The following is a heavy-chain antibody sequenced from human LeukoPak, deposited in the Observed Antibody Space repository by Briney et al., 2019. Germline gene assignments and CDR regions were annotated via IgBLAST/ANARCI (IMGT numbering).Heavy chain of an antibody. D-gene: IGHD1-26*01. J-gene: IGHJ4*02. CDR2: ISYDGSNK. Sequence: PGRSLRLSCAASGFTFSSYGMHWVRQAPGKGLERVAVISYDGSNKYYADSVKGRFTISRDNSKNTLYLQMNSLRAEDTAVYYCAKDRARWELDYWGQGTLVTVSS. V-gene: IGHV3-30*18. CDR1: GFTFSSYG. CDR3: AKDRARWELDY.